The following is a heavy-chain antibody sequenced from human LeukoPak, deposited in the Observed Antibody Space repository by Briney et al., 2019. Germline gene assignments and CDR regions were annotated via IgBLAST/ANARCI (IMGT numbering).Heavy chain of an antibody. CDR2: ISGSSTYI. Sequence: GGSLRLSCAASGFTFSSYTMTWVRQAPGKGLEWVSSISGSSTYIYYADSMKGRFTISRDNAKNSLYLQMNSLRAEGTAVFYCGRDYPFGDYALDYWGQGTLVTVSS. CDR1: GFTFSSYT. J-gene: IGHJ4*02. V-gene: IGHV3-21*01. D-gene: IGHD4-17*01. CDR3: GRDYPFGDYALDY.